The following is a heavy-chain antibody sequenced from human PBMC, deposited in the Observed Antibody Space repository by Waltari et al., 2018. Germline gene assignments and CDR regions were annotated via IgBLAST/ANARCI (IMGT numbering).Heavy chain of an antibody. CDR3: ARRHSGTRFFDY. J-gene: IGHJ4*02. V-gene: IGHV1-69-2*01. D-gene: IGHD1-1*01. Sequence: EVQLLQSGAEVKKPGATVKISCQVSGYTFTDYFIHWVQQAPGEGVAGRGLLDPEDGKTVYSAKFQGRVTMTADTSIDTAYLELNSLRSGDTAVYFCARRHSGTRFFDYWGQGSLVTVSS. CDR2: LDPEDGKT. CDR1: GYTFTDYF.